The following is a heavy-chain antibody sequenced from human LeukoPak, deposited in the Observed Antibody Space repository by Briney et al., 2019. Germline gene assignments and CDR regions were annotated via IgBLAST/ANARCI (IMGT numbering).Heavy chain of an antibody. J-gene: IGHJ4*02. Sequence: GGSLRLSCAASGFTFSSTWMHWVRQTPGKGLVWVSRMNSDASTTNYADSVKGRSTVSRDNAKNTLFLQMNNLRAEDTAVYYCATAGRYYLDNWGQGTLVTVSS. V-gene: IGHV3-74*01. CDR2: MNSDASTT. CDR3: ATAGRYYLDN. CDR1: GFTFSSTW.